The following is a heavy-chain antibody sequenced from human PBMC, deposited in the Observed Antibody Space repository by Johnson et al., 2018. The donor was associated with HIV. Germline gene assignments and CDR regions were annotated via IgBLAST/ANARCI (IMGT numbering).Heavy chain of an antibody. Sequence: QMLLVESGGGVVQPGRSLRLSCAASGFTFSSYAMHWVRQAPGKGLEWVAVISYDGSNKYYADSVKGRFTISRDNSKNTLYLQMNSLRAEDTAVYYCARDRAHYYDSSGYYESGAFDIWGQGTMVTVSS. CDR2: ISYDGSNK. J-gene: IGHJ3*02. D-gene: IGHD3-22*01. CDR3: ARDRAHYYDSSGYYESGAFDI. CDR1: GFTFSSYA. V-gene: IGHV3-30-3*01.